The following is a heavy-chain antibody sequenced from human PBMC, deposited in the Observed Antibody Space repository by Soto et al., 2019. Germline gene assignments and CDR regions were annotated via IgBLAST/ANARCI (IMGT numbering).Heavy chain of an antibody. CDR1: GFTFSSYG. V-gene: IGHV3-30*18. Sequence: QVQLVESGGGVVQPGRSLRLSCAASGFTFSSYGMHWVRQAPGKGLEWVAVISYDGSNKYYADSVKGRFTISRDNSKNTLYLQMNSLRAEDTAVYYCAKVLRIRDDYVWGSYRHYYYYGMDLWGQGTTVTVSS. J-gene: IGHJ6*02. CDR2: ISYDGSNK. CDR3: AKVLRIRDDYVWGSYRHYYYYGMDL. D-gene: IGHD3-16*02.